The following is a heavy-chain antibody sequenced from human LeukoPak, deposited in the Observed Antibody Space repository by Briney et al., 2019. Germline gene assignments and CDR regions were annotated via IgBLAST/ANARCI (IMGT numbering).Heavy chain of an antibody. CDR2: IWYGGSNK. CDR3: ARSLTIFGMVNPTQYYFDY. J-gene: IGHJ4*02. D-gene: IGHD3-3*01. Sequence: GGSLRLSCAASGFTFSSYGMHWVRQAPGKGLEWVAVIWYGGSNKYYADSVKGRFTISRDNSKNTLYLQMNSLRAEDTAVYYCARSLTIFGMVNPTQYYFDYWGQGTLVTVSS. CDR1: GFTFSSYG. V-gene: IGHV3-33*08.